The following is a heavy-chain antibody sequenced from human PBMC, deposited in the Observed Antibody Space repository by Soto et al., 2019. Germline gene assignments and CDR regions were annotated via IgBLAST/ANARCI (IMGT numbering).Heavy chain of an antibody. V-gene: IGHV3-15*07. CDR1: RFTFSNAW. CDR3: TTDTRWAVAGSPTQDY. CDR2: IKTKTEDGTT. D-gene: IGHD6-19*01. J-gene: IGHJ4*02. Sequence: EVQLVEPGGGLVTPGGSLRLSCAASRFTFSNAWMNWVRQAPGRGLEWGGRIKTKTEDGTTDYSAPVKGRFTISRDDSKHTLYLQMNRLRTDDTAVYYCTTDTRWAVAGSPTQDYWGQGTLVTVSS.